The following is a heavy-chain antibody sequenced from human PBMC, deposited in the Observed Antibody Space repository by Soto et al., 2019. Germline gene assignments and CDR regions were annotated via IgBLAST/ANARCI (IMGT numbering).Heavy chain of an antibody. CDR3: ARDYSSDCSGGSCHPAFDI. D-gene: IGHD2-15*01. J-gene: IGHJ3*02. Sequence: GGSLRLSCAASGFTFSSYWMHWVRQAPGKGLVWVSRINSDGSSTSYADSVKGRFTISRDNAKNTLYLQMNSLRAEDTAVYYCARDYSSDCSGGSCHPAFDIWGQGTMVTVSS. CDR2: INSDGSST. V-gene: IGHV3-74*01. CDR1: GFTFSSYW.